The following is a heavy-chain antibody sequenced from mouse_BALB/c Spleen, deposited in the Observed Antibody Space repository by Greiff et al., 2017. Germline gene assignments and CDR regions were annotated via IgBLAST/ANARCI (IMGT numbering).Heavy chain of an antibody. CDR3: ARDYFDY. Sequence: EVKLVESGGGLVQPGGSRKLSCAASGFTFSDYYMYWVRQTPEKRLEWVATISDGGSYTYYPDSVKGRFTISRDNAKNNLYLQMSSLKSEDTAMYYCARDYFDYWGQGTTLTVSS. V-gene: IGHV5-4*02. CDR1: GFTFSDYY. J-gene: IGHJ2*01. CDR2: ISDGGSYT.